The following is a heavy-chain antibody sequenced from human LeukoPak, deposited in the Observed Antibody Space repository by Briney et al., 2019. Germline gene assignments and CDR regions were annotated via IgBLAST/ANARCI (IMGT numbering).Heavy chain of an antibody. CDR2: IYYSGST. D-gene: IGHD3-10*01. CDR3: ARGGRGYYGSGHYYYYYMDV. CDR1: GGSISSTDDY. Sequence: SETLSLTCTVSGGSISSTDDYRGWIRQPPGKGPEWIGSIYYSGSTYYNPSLKSRVTISEDPSKNQFSLKLSSVTAADTAVYYCARGGRGYYGSGHYYYYYMDVWGKGTTVTISS. V-gene: IGHV4-39*07. J-gene: IGHJ6*03.